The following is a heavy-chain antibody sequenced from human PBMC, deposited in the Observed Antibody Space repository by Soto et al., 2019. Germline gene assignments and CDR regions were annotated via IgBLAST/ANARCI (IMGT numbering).Heavy chain of an antibody. CDR2: ISSSSSTI. Sequence: EVQLVESGGGLVQPGGSLRLSCAASGFTFSSYNMNWVRQAPGKGLEWVSYISSSSSTIHYADSMKGRFTISRDNAKNSLYLQMNSLRDEDTAVYYCARAGAAMGLYYYYGMDVWGQGTTVTVSS. D-gene: IGHD5-18*01. V-gene: IGHV3-48*02. J-gene: IGHJ6*02. CDR1: GFTFSSYN. CDR3: ARAGAAMGLYYYYGMDV.